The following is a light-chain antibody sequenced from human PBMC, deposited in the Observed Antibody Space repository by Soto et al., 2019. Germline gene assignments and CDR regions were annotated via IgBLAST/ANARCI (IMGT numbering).Light chain of an antibody. Sequence: ETVMKQSPATLSVSPGERPTLSCRARQRVSSNLDWYQQKPGQAPRLLIYDPTTRATGIPARFSGSGSGTEFTLTIRSLQSEDVAVYYCEQYNTWLLTFGPGTKVDSK. CDR2: DPT. CDR3: EQYNTWLLT. CDR1: QRVSSN. V-gene: IGKV3-15*01. J-gene: IGKJ3*01.